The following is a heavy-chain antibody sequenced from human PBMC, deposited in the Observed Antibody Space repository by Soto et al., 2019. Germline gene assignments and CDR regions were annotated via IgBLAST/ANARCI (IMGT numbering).Heavy chain of an antibody. Sequence: QLQLQESGSGLVKPSQTLSLTCAVSGGSISSGGYSWSWIRQPPGKGLEWSGYIYHSGSTYYNLSLKRRFAISVDRSKNQFFLKLSSVTAADTAVYFCARVPSPWGQGTLVTVSS. CDR1: GGSISSGGYS. J-gene: IGHJ5*02. V-gene: IGHV4-30-2*01. CDR3: ARVPSP. CDR2: IYHSGST.